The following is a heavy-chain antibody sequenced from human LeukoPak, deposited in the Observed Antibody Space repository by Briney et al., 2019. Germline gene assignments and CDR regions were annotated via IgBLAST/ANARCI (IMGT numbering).Heavy chain of an antibody. CDR3: ARKGSIVGATPLDY. J-gene: IGHJ4*02. V-gene: IGHV7-4-1*02. CDR2: INTNTGNP. CDR1: GYTFTSYA. Sequence: GASVKVSCKASGYTFTSYAMNWVRQAPGQGLEWMGWINTNTGNPTYAQGFTGRFVFSLDTSVSTAYLQISSLKAEDTAVYYCARKGSIVGATPLDYWGQGTLVTVSS. D-gene: IGHD1-26*01.